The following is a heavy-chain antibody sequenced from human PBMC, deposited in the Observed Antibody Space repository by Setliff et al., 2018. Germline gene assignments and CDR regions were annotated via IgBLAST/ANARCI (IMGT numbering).Heavy chain of an antibody. V-gene: IGHV4-39*01. CDR2: IYYRGST. D-gene: IGHD7-27*01. CDR3: ATLTGDRGVDY. Sequence: ETLSLTCTVSGGSISSSSYYWGWIRQPPGKGLEWIGSIYYRGSTSYNSSLKSRVSISVDTSKNQFSLNLNAVTAADTAVYYCATLTGDRGVDYWGQGRLVTVSS. CDR1: GGSISSSSYY. J-gene: IGHJ4*02.